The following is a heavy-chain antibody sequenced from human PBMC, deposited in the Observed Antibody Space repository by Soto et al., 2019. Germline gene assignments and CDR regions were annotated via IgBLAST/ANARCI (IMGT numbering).Heavy chain of an antibody. Sequence: QVQLVESGGGVVQPGRSLRLSCAASGFTFSSYGMHWVRQAPGKALEWVAVISYDGSNKYYADSVKGRFTISRDNSKNTLYLQMNSLRAEDTAVYYCAKDLYYDFWSGYPDYWGQGTLVTVSS. CDR1: GFTFSSYG. CDR2: ISYDGSNK. CDR3: AKDLYYDFWSGYPDY. V-gene: IGHV3-30*18. J-gene: IGHJ4*02. D-gene: IGHD3-3*01.